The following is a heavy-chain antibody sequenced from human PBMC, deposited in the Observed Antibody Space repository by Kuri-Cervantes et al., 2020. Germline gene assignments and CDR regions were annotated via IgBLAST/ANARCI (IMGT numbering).Heavy chain of an antibody. V-gene: IGHV1-46*01. CDR2: INPSGGST. J-gene: IGHJ5*02. D-gene: IGHD6-19*01. Sequence: ASVKVSCKASGYTFTSYDINWVRQAPGQGLEWMGIINPSGGSTSYAQKFQGRVTMTRDTSTSTVYMELSSLRSEDTAVYHCARDVAVAGSNWFDPWGQGTLVTVSS. CDR3: ARDVAVAGSNWFDP. CDR1: GYTFTSYD.